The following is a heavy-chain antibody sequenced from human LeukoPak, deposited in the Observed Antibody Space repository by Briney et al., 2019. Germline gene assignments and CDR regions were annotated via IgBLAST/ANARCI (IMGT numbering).Heavy chain of an antibody. CDR1: GFTVSSNY. Sequence: HPGGSLRLSCAASGFTVSSNYMSWVRQAPGKGLEWVSVIYSGGSTYYADSVKGRFTISRDNSKNTLYLQMNSLRAEDTAVYYCARSLSGSYNYWGQGTLVTVSS. V-gene: IGHV3-53*01. D-gene: IGHD1-26*01. J-gene: IGHJ4*02. CDR3: ARSLSGSYNY. CDR2: IYSGGST.